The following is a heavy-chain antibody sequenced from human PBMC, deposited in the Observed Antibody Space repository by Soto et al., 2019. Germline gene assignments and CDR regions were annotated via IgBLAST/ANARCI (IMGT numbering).Heavy chain of an antibody. D-gene: IGHD6-13*01. V-gene: IGHV3-23*01. Sequence: GGSLRLSCAASGFTFTDYAMSWVRQAPGKGLEWVSGISGSGSSTDYADSVKGRFIISRDSSNNTVYLQMNSLTAEDTAMYYCAKSIIAAGTYHFDNWGQGALVTDSS. CDR3: AKSIIAAGTYHFDN. J-gene: IGHJ4*02. CDR1: GFTFTDYA. CDR2: ISGSGSST.